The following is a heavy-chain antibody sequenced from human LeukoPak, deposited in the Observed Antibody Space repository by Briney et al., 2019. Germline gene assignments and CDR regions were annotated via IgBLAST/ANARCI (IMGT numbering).Heavy chain of an antibody. V-gene: IGHV3-53*05. CDR1: GFTVSSNY. CDR2: IYSGDNT. Sequence: GGSLRLSCAASGFTVSSNYMSWFRQAPGKGLEWVSVIYSGDNTYYVESVKGRFTISRDNSKNTLSLQMNRLRAEDTAVYYCAGRRVLDASFDYWGQGTLVTVSS. D-gene: IGHD3-16*01. CDR3: AGRRVLDASFDY. J-gene: IGHJ4*02.